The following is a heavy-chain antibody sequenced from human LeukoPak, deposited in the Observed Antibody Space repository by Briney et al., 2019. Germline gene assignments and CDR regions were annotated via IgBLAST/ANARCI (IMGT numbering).Heavy chain of an antibody. J-gene: IGHJ4*02. CDR2: ISGSGGST. Sequence: PGGSLRLSCAASGFTFSSYAMSWVRQAPGKGLEWVSAISGSGGSTYHADSVKGRFTIPRDNSKNTLYLQMNSLRAEDTAVYYCAKEYYDSSGYYPLNYWGQGTLVTVSS. CDR1: GFTFSSYA. CDR3: AKEYYDSSGYYPLNY. V-gene: IGHV3-23*01. D-gene: IGHD3-22*01.